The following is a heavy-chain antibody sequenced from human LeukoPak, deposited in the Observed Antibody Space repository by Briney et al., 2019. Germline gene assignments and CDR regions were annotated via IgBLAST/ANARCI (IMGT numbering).Heavy chain of an antibody. CDR1: GGSISTYY. CDR3: ARVVASTSIDS. V-gene: IGHV4-4*07. CDR2: IYTSGST. J-gene: IGHJ4*02. Sequence: SETLSLTCTVSGGSISTYYWNWIQQPAGKGLEWIGHIYTSGSTNYNPSLKSRVTLSVDPSKNRFSLKVTSVTASDTAIYYCARVVASTSIDSWGQGTLVTVSS. D-gene: IGHD2-15*01.